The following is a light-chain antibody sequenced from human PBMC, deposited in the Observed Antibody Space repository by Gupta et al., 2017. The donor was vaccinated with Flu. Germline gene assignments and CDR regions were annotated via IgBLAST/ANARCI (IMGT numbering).Light chain of an antibody. CDR1: QRVSSDH. V-gene: IGKV3-20*01. CDR3: QRYASSPSWT. J-gene: IGKJ1*01. CDR2: GAA. Sequence: EIVLTQSPGTLSMSPGARATLSCRASQRVSSDHFVWFQQKPGQAPRLLIYGAASRAAGIPERFSGSGFGTDFSLTISRREPEDFAVYYCQRYASSPSWTFGQGTKVDIK.